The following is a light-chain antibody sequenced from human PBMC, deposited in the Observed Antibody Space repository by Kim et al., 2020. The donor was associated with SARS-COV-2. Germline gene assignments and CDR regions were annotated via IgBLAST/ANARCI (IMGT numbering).Light chain of an antibody. Sequence: SGSPGKRVTLSCRAGQTIGNSLAWYQQRPGQAPRLLIYGALTRATDISARFSGSGSGTDFTLTISSLQPEDFAIYLCQQYSDKISFGQGTRLEIK. CDR2: GAL. V-gene: IGKV3-15*01. CDR3: QQYSDKIS. CDR1: QTIGNS. J-gene: IGKJ5*01.